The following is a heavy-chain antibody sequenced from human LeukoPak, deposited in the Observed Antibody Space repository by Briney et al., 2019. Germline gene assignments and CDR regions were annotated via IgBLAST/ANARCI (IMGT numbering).Heavy chain of an antibody. D-gene: IGHD3-16*01. CDR3: AREDYGPDY. CDR2: IKQDGSEK. Sequence: GGSLRLSCVGSGFTFSSYAMSWVRQSPGKGLEWVANIKQDGSEKYYVDSVKGRFTISRDNAKNSLYLQMNSLRGEDTAVYYCAREDYGPDYWGQGTLVTVSS. V-gene: IGHV3-7*01. J-gene: IGHJ4*02. CDR1: GFTFSSYA.